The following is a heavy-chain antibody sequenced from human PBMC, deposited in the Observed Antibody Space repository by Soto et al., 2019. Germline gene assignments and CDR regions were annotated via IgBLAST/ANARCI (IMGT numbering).Heavy chain of an antibody. CDR2: IKSKSSGGTT. J-gene: IGHJ5*01. V-gene: IGHV3-15*01. D-gene: IGHD4-4*01. CDR3: TSEKGWRQSPLDS. Sequence: PGGSLRLSCAASGFIFRNAWMSWVRQAPGKGLEWVGRIKSKSSGGTTDYAAPVEGRATITRDDSKSILYLQMTSLTVEDTAVYFCTSEKGWRQSPLDSWGQGALVTVSS. CDR1: GFIFRNAW.